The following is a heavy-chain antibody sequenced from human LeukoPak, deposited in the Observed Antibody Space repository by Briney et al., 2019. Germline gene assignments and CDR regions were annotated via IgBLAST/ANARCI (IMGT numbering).Heavy chain of an antibody. J-gene: IGHJ4*02. D-gene: IGHD6-13*01. CDR1: GGSISSYH. V-gene: IGHV4-59*01. CDR3: AREKPRAYSSNLDNYFDY. CDR2: IYYSRRT. Sequence: SETLSLTCTVSGGSISSYHWSWIRQPPGKGLEWIGYIYYSRRTNYNPSLKSRVTISVDTSKNQFSLKLSSVTAADTAVYYCAREKPRAYSSNLDNYFDYWGQGALVTVSS.